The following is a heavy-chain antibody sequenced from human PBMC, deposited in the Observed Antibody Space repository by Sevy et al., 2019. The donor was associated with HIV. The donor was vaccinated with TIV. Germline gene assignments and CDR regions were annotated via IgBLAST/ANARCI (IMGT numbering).Heavy chain of an antibody. V-gene: IGHV4-31*03. J-gene: IGHJ3*02. Sequence: SETLSLTCTVSGGSISSGGYYWSWIRQHPGKGLEWIGYIYYSGSTYYNPSLKSRVTISVDTSKNQFSLKLSSVTAAGTAVYYCARAPSYDYVWGSYRPIDAFDIWGQGTMVTVSS. CDR1: GGSISSGGYY. D-gene: IGHD3-16*02. CDR3: ARAPSYDYVWGSYRPIDAFDI. CDR2: IYYSGST.